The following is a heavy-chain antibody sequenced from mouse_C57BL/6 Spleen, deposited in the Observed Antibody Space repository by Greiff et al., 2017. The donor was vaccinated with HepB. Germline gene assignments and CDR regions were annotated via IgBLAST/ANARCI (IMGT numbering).Heavy chain of an antibody. CDR2: IYPGDGDT. D-gene: IGHD6-1*01. V-gene: IGHV1-82*01. CDR1: GYAFSSSW. Sequence: VQLQQSGPELVKPGASVKISCKASGYAFSSSWMNWVKQRPGKGLEWIGRIYPGDGDTNYNGKFKGKATLTADKSSSTAYMQLSSLTSEDSAVYFCARRSLFFDYWGQGTTLTVSS. CDR3: ARRSLFFDY. J-gene: IGHJ2*01.